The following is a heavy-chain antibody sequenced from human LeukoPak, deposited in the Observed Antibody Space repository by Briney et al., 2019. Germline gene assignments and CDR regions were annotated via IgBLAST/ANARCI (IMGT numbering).Heavy chain of an antibody. D-gene: IGHD5-18*01. Sequence: GGSLRLSCAASGFTFSSYEMNWVRQAPGKGLVWVSYISSSGSTIYYADSVKGRFTISRDNAKNSLYLQMNSLRAEDTAVYYCARDIGGDSYGSLYYYYGMDVWGQGTTVTVSS. CDR3: ARDIGGDSYGSLYYYYGMDV. V-gene: IGHV3-48*03. J-gene: IGHJ6*02. CDR1: GFTFSSYE. CDR2: ISSSGSTI.